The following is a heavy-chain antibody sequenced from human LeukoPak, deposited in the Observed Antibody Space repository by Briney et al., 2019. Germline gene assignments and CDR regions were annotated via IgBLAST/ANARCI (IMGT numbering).Heavy chain of an antibody. V-gene: IGHV4-4*02. CDR3: SRHKYSSGWPAEGAFDI. Sequence: PSETLPLTCAVCGGSISSTNWWSWVRQPPGKGLEWIGEIYRSGSTNYKPSLKSRVTISLAKSRNHSSLKLTTVTAADTAVNYLSRHKYSSGWPAEGAFDIWGQGTMVTVSS. D-gene: IGHD6-19*01. CDR1: GGSISSTNW. J-gene: IGHJ3*02. CDR2: IYRSGST.